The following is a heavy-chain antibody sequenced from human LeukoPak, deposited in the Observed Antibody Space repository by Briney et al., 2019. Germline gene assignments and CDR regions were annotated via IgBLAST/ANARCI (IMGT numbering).Heavy chain of an antibody. CDR3: AREYSIAVAGTLD. CDR2: IYTSGST. V-gene: IGHV4-61*02. D-gene: IGHD6-19*01. Sequence: SQTLSLTCTVSGGSISSGSYYWSWIRQPAGKGLEWIGRIYTSGSTNYNPSLKSRVTISVDTSENQFSLKLSSVTAADTAVYYCAREYSIAVAGTLDWGQGTLVTVSS. CDR1: GGSISSGSYY. J-gene: IGHJ4*02.